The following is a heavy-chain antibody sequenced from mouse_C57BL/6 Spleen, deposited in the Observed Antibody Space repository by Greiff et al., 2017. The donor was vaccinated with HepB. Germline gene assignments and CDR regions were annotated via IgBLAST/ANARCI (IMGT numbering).Heavy chain of an antibody. V-gene: IGHV1-80*01. CDR2: IYPGDGDT. CDR3: ERGVYGSRGDYFDY. Sequence: VQLQQSGAELVKPGASVKISCKASGYAFSSYWMNWVKQRPGKGLEWIGQIYPGDGDTNYNGKFKGKATLTADKSSSTAYIQLSSLTSEDSAVYFDERGVYGSRGDYFDYWGQGTTLTVSS. D-gene: IGHD1-1*01. CDR1: GYAFSSYW. J-gene: IGHJ2*01.